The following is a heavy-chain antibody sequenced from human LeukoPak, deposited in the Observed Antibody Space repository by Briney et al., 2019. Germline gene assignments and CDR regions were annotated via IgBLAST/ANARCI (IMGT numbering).Heavy chain of an antibody. V-gene: IGHV4-59*01. CDR1: GGPISSYY. CDR2: IYYSGST. J-gene: IGHJ4*02. D-gene: IGHD6-13*01. Sequence: SETLSLTCTVSGGPISSYYWSWIRQPPGKGPEGVGYIYYSGSTNYNPSLKSRVTISVDTSKNQFSLKLSSVTAADTAVYYCARAESRAAAGTGGDYWGQGTLVTVSS. CDR3: ARAESRAAAGTGGDY.